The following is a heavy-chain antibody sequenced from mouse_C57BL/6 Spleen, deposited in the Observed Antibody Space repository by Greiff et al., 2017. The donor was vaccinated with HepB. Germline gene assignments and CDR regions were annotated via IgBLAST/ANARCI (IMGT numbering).Heavy chain of an antibody. Sequence: QVQLQQSGAELVRPGASVTLSCKASGYTFTDYEMHWVKQTPVHGLEWIGAIDPETGGTAYNQKFKGKAILTADKSSSTAYMELRSLTSEDSAVYYCTRDGEAWFAYWGQGTLVTVSA. CDR3: TRDGEAWFAY. CDR2: IDPETGGT. D-gene: IGHD2-3*01. J-gene: IGHJ3*01. CDR1: GYTFTDYE. V-gene: IGHV1-15*01.